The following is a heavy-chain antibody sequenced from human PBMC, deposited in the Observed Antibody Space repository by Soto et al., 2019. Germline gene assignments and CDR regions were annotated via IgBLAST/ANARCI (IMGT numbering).Heavy chain of an antibody. J-gene: IGHJ4*02. V-gene: IGHV3-30*18. D-gene: IGHD2-2*02. CDR2: ISYDGSNK. CDR1: GFTFSSYG. CDR3: AKEVIVVVPAAIRAYFDY. Sequence: ESGGGVVQPGRSLRLSCAASGFTFSSYGMHWVRQAPGKGLEWVAVISYDGSNKYYADSVKGRFTISRDNSKNTLYLQMNSLRAEDTAVYYCAKEVIVVVPAAIRAYFDYWGQGTLVTVSS.